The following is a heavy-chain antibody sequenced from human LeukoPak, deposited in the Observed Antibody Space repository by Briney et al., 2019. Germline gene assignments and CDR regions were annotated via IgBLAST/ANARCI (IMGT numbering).Heavy chain of an antibody. CDR1: GSTFSTYG. Sequence: PGRSLRLSCAASGSTFSTYGMHWVRQAPGKGLEWVAVIWNDGSNKYYADSVKGRFTISRDISKNTLHLQMNSLRAEDTAIYYCARGGIAAADIDYWGQGTLVTVSS. V-gene: IGHV3-33*01. CDR3: ARGGIAAADIDY. J-gene: IGHJ4*02. D-gene: IGHD6-13*01. CDR2: IWNDGSNK.